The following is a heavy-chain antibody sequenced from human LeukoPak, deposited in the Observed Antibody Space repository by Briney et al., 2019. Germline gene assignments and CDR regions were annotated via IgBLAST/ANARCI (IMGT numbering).Heavy chain of an antibody. D-gene: IGHD4-17*01. Sequence: PSETLSLTCTVSGGSVSSGSYYWGWIRQPPGKGLEWIGYIYYSGSTNYNPSLKSRVTISVDTSKNQFSLKLSSVTAADTAVYYCAGDLGDYGDYGPFDYWGQGTLVTVSS. CDR2: IYYSGST. V-gene: IGHV4-61*01. CDR1: GGSVSSGSYY. J-gene: IGHJ4*02. CDR3: AGDLGDYGDYGPFDY.